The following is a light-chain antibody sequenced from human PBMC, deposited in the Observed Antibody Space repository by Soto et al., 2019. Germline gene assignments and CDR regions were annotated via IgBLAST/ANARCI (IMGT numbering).Light chain of an antibody. CDR1: QSVLYSSNNKNY. CDR3: QQSYSTPLT. V-gene: IGKV4-1*01. CDR2: WAS. Sequence: DIVMTQCPDSLAVSLGERATINCKSSQSVLYSSNNKNYLAWYQQKPGQPPKLLIYWASTRESGVPDRFSGSGSGTDFTLTISSLQAEDVAVYYCQQSYSTPLTFGGGTKVEIK. J-gene: IGKJ4*01.